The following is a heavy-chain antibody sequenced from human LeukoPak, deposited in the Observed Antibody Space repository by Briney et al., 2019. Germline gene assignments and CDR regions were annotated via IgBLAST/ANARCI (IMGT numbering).Heavy chain of an antibody. CDR2: IYYSGST. D-gene: IGHD3-22*01. V-gene: IGHV4-30-4*08. J-gene: IGHJ3*02. CDR3: ASINRRWRGYDSSGYYAFDI. Sequence: SETLSLTCTVSGGSISSGDYYWSWIRQPPGKGLEWIGYIYYSGSTYYNPSLKSRVTISVDTSKNQFSLKLSSVTAADTAVYYCASINRRWRGYDSSGYYAFDIWGQGTMVTVSS. CDR1: GGSISSGDYY.